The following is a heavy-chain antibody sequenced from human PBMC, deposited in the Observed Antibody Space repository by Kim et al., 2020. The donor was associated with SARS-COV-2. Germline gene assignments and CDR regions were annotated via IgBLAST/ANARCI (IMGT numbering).Heavy chain of an antibody. V-gene: IGHV3-15*01. CDR3: TGDDYLWGTFRP. J-gene: IGHJ4*02. CDR2: VKSKTDGGTT. CDR1: GFTFRHAW. D-gene: IGHD3-16*02. Sequence: GGSLRLSCAASGFTFRHAWMSWVRQAPGKGLEWVGRVKSKTDGGTTDYAAPVKGRFSISRDDSENTLYLHMNRLKIEDTAVYFCTGDDYLWGTFRPWGQGTLVTVSS.